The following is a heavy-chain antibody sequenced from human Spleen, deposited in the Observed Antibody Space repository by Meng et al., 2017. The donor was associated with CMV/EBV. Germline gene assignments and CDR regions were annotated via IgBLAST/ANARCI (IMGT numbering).Heavy chain of an antibody. CDR3: ARDSWYSSAWGVDY. V-gene: IGHV1-2*02. Sequence: KASGYTCTASYLHWVRQAPGQGLEWMGWISPNSGGTNYAQKFQGRITMTRDTSISTVYMELSRLRSDDTAVYYCARDSWYSSAWGVDYWGQGTLVTVSS. D-gene: IGHD6-19*01. J-gene: IGHJ4*02. CDR2: ISPNSGGT. CDR1: GYTCTASY.